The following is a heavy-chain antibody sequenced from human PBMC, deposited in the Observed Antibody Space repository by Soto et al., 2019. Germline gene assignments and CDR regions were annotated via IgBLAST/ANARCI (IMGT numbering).Heavy chain of an antibody. J-gene: IGHJ6*02. CDR1: GFTFSSYS. D-gene: IGHD3-16*02. V-gene: IGHV3-48*04. CDR3: ARSGDDYVWGSYRYYYYGMDV. Sequence: GGSLRLSCAASGFTFSSYSMNWVRQAPGKGLEWVSYISSSSSTIYYADSVKGRFTISRDNAKNSLYLQMNSLRAEDTAVYYCARSGDDYVWGSYRYYYYGMDVWGQGTTVTVSS. CDR2: ISSSSSTI.